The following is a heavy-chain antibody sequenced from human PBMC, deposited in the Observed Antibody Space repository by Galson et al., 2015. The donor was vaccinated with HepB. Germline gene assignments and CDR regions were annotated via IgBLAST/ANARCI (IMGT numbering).Heavy chain of an antibody. D-gene: IGHD1-26*01. J-gene: IGHJ6*02. CDR1: GFTFSSYS. CDR2: ISSSSSTI. CDR3: ARDQVGPYYYYYGMDV. Sequence: SLRLSCAASGFTFSSYSMNWVRQAPGKGLEWVSHISSSSSTIYYADSVKGRFTISRDNAKNSLYLQMNSLRDEDTAVYYCARDQVGPYYYYYGMDVWGQGTTVTVSS. V-gene: IGHV3-48*02.